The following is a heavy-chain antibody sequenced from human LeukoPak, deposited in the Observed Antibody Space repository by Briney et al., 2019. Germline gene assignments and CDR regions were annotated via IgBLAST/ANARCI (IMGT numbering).Heavy chain of an antibody. J-gene: IGHJ4*02. V-gene: IGHV3-30*04. CDR1: GFTFRSYA. CDR3: AKDQYSYGDPLYFDY. D-gene: IGHD5-18*01. CDR2: ISYAGSNNK. Sequence: PGGSLRLSCEASGFTFRSYAMHWVRQAPGKGLEWVAVISYAGSNNKYYSDSVKGRFTISRDNSKNTLYLQMNSLRAEDTAVYYCAKDQYSYGDPLYFDYWGQGTLVTVSS.